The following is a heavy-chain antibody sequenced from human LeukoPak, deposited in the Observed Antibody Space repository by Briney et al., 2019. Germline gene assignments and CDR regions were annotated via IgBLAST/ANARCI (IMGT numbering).Heavy chain of an antibody. V-gene: IGHV4-34*01. Sequence: PGGSLRLSCAASGFTFSSYEMNWVRQPPGKGLEWIGEINHSGSTNYNPSLKSRVTISVDTSKNQFSLKLSSVTAADTAVYYCARRQGVAAAKNIYYYYMDVWGKGTTVTISS. D-gene: IGHD6-13*01. J-gene: IGHJ6*03. CDR2: INHSGST. CDR1: GFTFSSYE. CDR3: ARRQGVAAAKNIYYYYMDV.